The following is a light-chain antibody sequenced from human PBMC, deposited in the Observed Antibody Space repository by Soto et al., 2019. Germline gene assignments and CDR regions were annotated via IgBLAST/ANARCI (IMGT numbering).Light chain of an antibody. V-gene: IGKV3-20*01. Sequence: EVVMTQSPGTLSVSPGERATLSCRASQSISRNLAGYQQTPGQAPRLLTYGASNMATGIPDRFSGSGSGTDFTLTISRLEPEDFAVYYCQQYGSSGTFGQGTKVDIK. CDR1: QSISRN. J-gene: IGKJ1*01. CDR3: QQYGSSGT. CDR2: GAS.